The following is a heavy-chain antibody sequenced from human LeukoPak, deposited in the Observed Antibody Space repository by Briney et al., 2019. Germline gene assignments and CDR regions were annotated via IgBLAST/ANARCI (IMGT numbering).Heavy chain of an antibody. CDR3: ARSHGLY. J-gene: IGHJ4*02. CDR1: GGSISSYY. CDR2: IYYSGST. Sequence: PSETLSLTCTVSGGSISSYYWSWIRQPPGKGLEWIAYIYYSGSTNYNPSLKSRVIISVDTSKNQFSLKLSSVTAADTAVYYCARSHGLYWGQGTLVSVSS. V-gene: IGHV4-59*01.